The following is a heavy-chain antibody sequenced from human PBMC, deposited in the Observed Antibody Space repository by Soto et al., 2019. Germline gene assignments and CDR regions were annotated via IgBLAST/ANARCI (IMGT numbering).Heavy chain of an antibody. Sequence: QVQLVQSGAEVKKPGSSVKVSCKASGGTFSSYTISWVRQAPGQGLEWMGRIIPILGIANYAQKFQGRVTITADKSTSTAYRELSSLRSEDTAVYYCARDKLVLLFGQFRVFDPWGQGTLVTVSS. CDR3: ARDKLVLLFGQFRVFDP. V-gene: IGHV1-69*08. CDR1: GGTFSSYT. J-gene: IGHJ5*02. D-gene: IGHD1-7*01. CDR2: IIPILGIA.